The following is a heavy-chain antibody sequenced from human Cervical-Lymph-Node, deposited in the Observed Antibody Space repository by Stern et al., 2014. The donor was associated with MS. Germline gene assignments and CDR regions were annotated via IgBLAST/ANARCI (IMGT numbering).Heavy chain of an antibody. V-gene: IGHV1-2*06. CDR3: ARGASDY. CDR1: GYTFSVSN. J-gene: IGHJ4*02. D-gene: IGHD3-16*01. Sequence: QVQLVQSGAEVKKPGASLKVSCKASGYTFSVSNMHWVRQAPGQGLEWMGRVNPNSGGPNYAQKFQDRVTMTREPSISTVYMELTRPRSDDTAVYYCARGASDYWGQGTLVTVSS. CDR2: VNPNSGGP.